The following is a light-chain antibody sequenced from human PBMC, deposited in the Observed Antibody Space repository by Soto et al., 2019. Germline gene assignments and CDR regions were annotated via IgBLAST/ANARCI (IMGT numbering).Light chain of an antibody. CDR1: ESVHRN. Sequence: EMVMTQSPATLSVSPGERVTLSCRASESVHRNLAWYQQKPGQGPSLLIYYASTRATGVPDRFTGSGSGTEFTLTISSLQSEDSGVYHCQHYNNWPRTFGPGTKVEIK. CDR3: QHYNNWPRT. V-gene: IGKV3-15*01. J-gene: IGKJ3*01. CDR2: YAS.